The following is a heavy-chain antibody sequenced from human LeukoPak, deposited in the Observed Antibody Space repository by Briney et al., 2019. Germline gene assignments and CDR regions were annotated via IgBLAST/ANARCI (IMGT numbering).Heavy chain of an antibody. Sequence: PGRSLRLSCAASGFTFSSYGMHWVRQAPGKGLEWVAVIWYDGSNKYYADSVKGRFTISRDNAKNSMYLQMNSLRDEDTAVYYCARDYGYSSSFDYWGQGTLVTVSS. J-gene: IGHJ4*02. CDR1: GFTFSSYG. CDR3: ARDYGYSSSFDY. V-gene: IGHV3-33*01. D-gene: IGHD6-13*01. CDR2: IWYDGSNK.